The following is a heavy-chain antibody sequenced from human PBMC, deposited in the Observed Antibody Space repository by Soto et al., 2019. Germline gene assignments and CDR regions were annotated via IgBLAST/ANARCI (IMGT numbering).Heavy chain of an antibody. D-gene: IGHD3-22*01. V-gene: IGHV4-30-4*01. CDR2: IYYSGST. CDR3: ARYYYDSSGYYGSQGRVDYYGMDV. J-gene: IGHJ6*02. CDR1: GGSSSSGDYY. Sequence: SETLSLTCTVSGGSSSSGDYYWSWIRQPPGKGLEWIGYIYYSGSTYYNPSLKSRVTISVDTSKNQFSLKLSSVTAADTAVYYCARYYYDSSGYYGSQGRVDYYGMDVWGQATTVTVSS.